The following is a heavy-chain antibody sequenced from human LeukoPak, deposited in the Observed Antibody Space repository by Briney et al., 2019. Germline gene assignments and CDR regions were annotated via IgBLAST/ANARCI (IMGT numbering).Heavy chain of an antibody. V-gene: IGHV4-39*07. CDR1: GGSISSSSYY. CDR3: ARVPSEMATISGAFDI. CDR2: IYYSGST. J-gene: IGHJ3*02. D-gene: IGHD5-24*01. Sequence: KPSETLSLTCTVSGGSISSSSYYWGWIRQPPGKGLEWIGSIYYSGSTYYNPSLKSRVTISVDTSKNQFSLKLSSVTAADTAGYYCARVPSEMATISGAFDIWGQGTMVTVSS.